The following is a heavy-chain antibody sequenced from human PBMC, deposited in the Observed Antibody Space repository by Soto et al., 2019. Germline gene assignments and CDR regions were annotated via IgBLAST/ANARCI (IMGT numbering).Heavy chain of an antibody. CDR2: IWFDGNNE. CDR3: ARELFQYSSSDYYFDY. D-gene: IGHD6-6*01. V-gene: IGHV3-33*01. J-gene: IGHJ4*02. Sequence: GGSLRLSCAASGFTFSTYGMHWVRQAPGKGLEWVALIWFDGNNESYADSVKGRFTISRDNSKNTLSLQMHGLRAEDTAVYYCARELFQYSSSDYYFDYWGQGTLVTVSS. CDR1: GFTFSTYG.